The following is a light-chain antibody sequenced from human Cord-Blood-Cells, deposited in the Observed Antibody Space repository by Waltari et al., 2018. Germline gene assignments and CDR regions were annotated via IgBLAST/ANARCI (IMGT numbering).Light chain of an antibody. Sequence: QSALTHPASVSGSPRQSITITCTGTSIDVGRYNLVSWYQQHPGKAPKLMIYEVSKRPSGVSNRFSGSKSGNTASLTISGLQAEDEADYYCCSYAGSSTYVFGTGTKVTVL. CDR2: EVS. J-gene: IGLJ1*01. CDR3: CSYAGSSTYV. CDR1: SIDVGRYNL. V-gene: IGLV2-23*02.